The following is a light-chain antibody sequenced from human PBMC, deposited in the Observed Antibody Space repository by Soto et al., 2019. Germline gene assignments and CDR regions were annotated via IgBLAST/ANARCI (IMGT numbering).Light chain of an antibody. V-gene: IGKV3-15*01. J-gene: IGKJ1*01. CDR2: GAS. CDR1: QSVSTN. Sequence: EIVMTQSPATLSVPPGERATLSCRASQSVSTNFAWYQQKPGQAPRLLIYGASTRATAVPARFTASGSGTELTLTISSLQSEDFAVYYCQQYNTWPRTFGQGTKVDIK. CDR3: QQYNTWPRT.